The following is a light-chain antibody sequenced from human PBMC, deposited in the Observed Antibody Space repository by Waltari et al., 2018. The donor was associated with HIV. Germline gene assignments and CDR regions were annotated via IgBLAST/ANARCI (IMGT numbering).Light chain of an antibody. CDR3: GTWDSSLSAYV. J-gene: IGLJ1*01. CDR1: SSNIGNNF. Sequence: QSVLTQPPSVSAAPGQKVTISCSGSSSNIGNNFVSWYQQLPGTAPKLRIYENKKRPAGILDRFSGSKSGTAATLCITGLQTWDEADYYCGTWDSSLSAYVFGTGTKVTVL. V-gene: IGLV1-51*02. CDR2: ENK.